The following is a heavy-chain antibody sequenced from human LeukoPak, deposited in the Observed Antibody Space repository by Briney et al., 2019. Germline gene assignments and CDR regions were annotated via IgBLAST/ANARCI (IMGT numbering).Heavy chain of an antibody. Sequence: GGSLRLSCAASGFTVRSNYVSWVRQAPGKGLEWVSVIYSGGGTYYADSVKGRFTISRDNSKNTVYLQMNSLRAEDTAVYYCAGRDCGGGSCYSHNAFDLWGQGTLVTVSS. J-gene: IGHJ3*01. V-gene: IGHV3-53*01. CDR2: IYSGGGT. D-gene: IGHD2-15*01. CDR1: GFTVRSNY. CDR3: AGRDCGGGSCYSHNAFDL.